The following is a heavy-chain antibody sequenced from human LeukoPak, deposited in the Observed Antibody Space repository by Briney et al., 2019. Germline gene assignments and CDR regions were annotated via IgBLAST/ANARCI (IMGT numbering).Heavy chain of an antibody. V-gene: IGHV3-21*01. CDR3: ARGRGSVVPAAIYFDY. Sequence: GGSLRLSCAASGFTFSSYSMNWVRQAPGKGLEWVSSISSSSSYIYYADSVKGRFTISRDNAKNSLYLQMNSLRAEDTAVYYCARGRGSVVPAAIYFDYWGQGTLVTVSS. CDR2: ISSSSSYI. J-gene: IGHJ4*02. CDR1: GFTFSSYS. D-gene: IGHD2-2*01.